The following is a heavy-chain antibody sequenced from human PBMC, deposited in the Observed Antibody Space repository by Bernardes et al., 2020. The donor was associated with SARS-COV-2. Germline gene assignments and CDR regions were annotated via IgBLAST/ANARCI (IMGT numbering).Heavy chain of an antibody. CDR3: ARHWFSAFEY. CDR1: GFTFSKYS. Sequence: GGSLRLSCAASGFTFSKYSMTWVRQAPGKGLEWVATVRHDASETYYEDSVKGRFTISRDNSKNSAYLQMTSLRAEDTATYYCARHWFSAFEYWGQGTPVIVSS. J-gene: IGHJ4*02. CDR2: VRHDASET. V-gene: IGHV3-7*03. D-gene: IGHD2-15*01.